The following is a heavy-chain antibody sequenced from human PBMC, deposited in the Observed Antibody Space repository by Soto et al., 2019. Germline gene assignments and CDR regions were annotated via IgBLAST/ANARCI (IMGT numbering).Heavy chain of an antibody. CDR3: ARDPRMTDYYYYMDV. Sequence: PGGSLRLSCAASGFTFSSYSMNWVRQAPGKGLEWISCIGGSGNAIYYADSVKGRFTVSRDNAKNSLYLQMNSLRAEDTAVYYCARDPRMTDYYYYMDVWGKGTTVTVSS. D-gene: IGHD2-21*02. CDR2: IGGSGNAI. J-gene: IGHJ6*03. V-gene: IGHV3-48*01. CDR1: GFTFSSYS.